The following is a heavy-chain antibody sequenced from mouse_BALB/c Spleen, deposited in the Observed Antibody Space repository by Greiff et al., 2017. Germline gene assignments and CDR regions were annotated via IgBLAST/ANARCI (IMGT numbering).Heavy chain of an antibody. CDR1: GYTFTSYW. Sequence: ELVKPGASVKLSCKASGYTFTSYWINWIKQRPGQGLEWIGRIAPGSGSTYYNEMFKGKATLTVDTSSSTAYIQLSSLSSEDSAVYFCARFLDSSGYPFDYWGQGTTLTVSS. CDR2: IAPGSGST. CDR3: ARFLDSSGYPFDY. D-gene: IGHD3-2*01. J-gene: IGHJ2*01. V-gene: IGHV1S41*01.